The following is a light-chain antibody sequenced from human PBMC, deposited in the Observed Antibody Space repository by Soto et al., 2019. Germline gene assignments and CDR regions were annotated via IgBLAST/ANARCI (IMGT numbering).Light chain of an antibody. V-gene: IGKV3-15*01. Sequence: EIVVTQSPATLSVSPGERVTLYCRASQSVRSHLAWYRQRPCQAPRLLIYDASSRATGIPARFSGSGPGTEFVLTISSLQSEDFAIYYCQQYDAWPFTFGGGTKVEIK. J-gene: IGKJ4*01. CDR3: QQYDAWPFT. CDR2: DAS. CDR1: QSVRSH.